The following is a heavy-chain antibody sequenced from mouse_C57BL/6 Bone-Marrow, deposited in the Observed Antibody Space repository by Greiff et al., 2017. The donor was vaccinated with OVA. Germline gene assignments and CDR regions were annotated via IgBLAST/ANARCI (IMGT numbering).Heavy chain of an antibody. CDR2: ISYDGSN. Sequence: EVQLVESGPGLVKPSQSLSLTCSVTGYSITSGYYWNWIRQFPGNKLEWRGYISYDGSNNYNPSLKNRISITRDTSKNQFFLKLNSVTTEDTATYYCARDLAGYDGSYWGQGTLVTVSA. D-gene: IGHD2-3*01. CDR1: GYSITSGYY. J-gene: IGHJ3*01. CDR3: ARDLAGYDGSY. V-gene: IGHV3-6*01.